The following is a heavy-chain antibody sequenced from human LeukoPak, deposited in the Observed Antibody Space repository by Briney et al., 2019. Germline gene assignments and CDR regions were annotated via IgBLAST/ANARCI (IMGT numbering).Heavy chain of an antibody. CDR3: ARNSFAELMLLGSAYGMDV. CDR1: RFTFDHYA. Sequence: PGGSLRLSCAASRFTFDHYAMHWVRQAPGKGLEWVANIKEDGSEKYYLDSVKGRFTISRDNAKNSLHLQINSLRVEDTAVYYCARNSFAELMLLGSAYGMDVWGQGTTVIVSS. CDR2: IKEDGSEK. J-gene: IGHJ6*02. V-gene: IGHV3-7*01. D-gene: IGHD2-8*01.